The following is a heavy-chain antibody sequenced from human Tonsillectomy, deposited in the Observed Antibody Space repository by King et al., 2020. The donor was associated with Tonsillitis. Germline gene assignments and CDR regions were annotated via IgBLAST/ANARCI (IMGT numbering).Heavy chain of an antibody. CDR3: ARAVKDSMTTVTCVLDY. D-gene: IGHD4-17*01. V-gene: IGHV1-18*01. CDR1: GYTFTSYG. Sequence: QLVQSGAEVKKPGASVKVSCKASGYTFTSYGISWVRQAPVQGLEWMGWISAYNGNTNYAQKLQGRVTMTTDTSTSTAYMELRSLRSDDTAVYYCARAVKDSMTTVTCVLDYWGQGTLVTVSS. J-gene: IGHJ4*02. CDR2: ISAYNGNT.